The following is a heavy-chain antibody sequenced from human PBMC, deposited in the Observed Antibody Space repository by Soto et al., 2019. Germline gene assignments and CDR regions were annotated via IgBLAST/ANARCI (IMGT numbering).Heavy chain of an antibody. V-gene: IGHV3-23*01. CDR1: GFTFSNYA. CDR2: ISGSGDST. J-gene: IGHJ4*02. CDR3: AKRTSGWYFHY. Sequence: PGGSLRLSCAASGFTFSNYAMSWVRQAPGKGLEWVSVISGSGDSTYYADSVKGRFTISRDNSKNTLYLQMNSLRAEDTAVYYCAKRTSGWYFHYWGQGTLVTVSS. D-gene: IGHD6-19*01.